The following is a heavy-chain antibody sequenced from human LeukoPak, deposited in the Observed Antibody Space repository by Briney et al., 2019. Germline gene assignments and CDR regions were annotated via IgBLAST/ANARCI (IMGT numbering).Heavy chain of an antibody. D-gene: IGHD3-16*01. V-gene: IGHV4-34*01. CDR1: VGSFSGYY. CDR2: IIHSGST. Sequence: SETLSLTCAVYVGSFSGYYWSWVRQPPGKGLEWIGEIIHSGSTNYNSSLKSRVTISVDTSKNQFSLKLTSVTAADTAVYYCARGAPWGSIYNYYVMDVWDKGTTVTVSS. CDR3: ARGAPWGSIYNYYVMDV. J-gene: IGHJ6*04.